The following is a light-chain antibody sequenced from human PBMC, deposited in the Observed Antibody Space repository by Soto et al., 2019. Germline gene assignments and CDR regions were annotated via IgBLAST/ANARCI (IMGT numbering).Light chain of an antibody. CDR1: SSDVGSYNY. Sequence: QSALTQPASVSGSPGQSITISCTGTSSDVGSYNYVSWYQHHPGKAPKLVNYDVDDRPSGVSNRFSGSKSGNTASLTISGPQAEDEADYYCSSFTNSSPLGVFGTGTKLTVL. CDR3: SSFTNSSPLGV. J-gene: IGLJ1*01. CDR2: DVD. V-gene: IGLV2-14*03.